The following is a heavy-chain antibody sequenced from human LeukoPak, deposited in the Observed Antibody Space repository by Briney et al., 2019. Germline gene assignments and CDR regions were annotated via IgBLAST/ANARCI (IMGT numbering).Heavy chain of an antibody. D-gene: IGHD3-3*01. CDR2: IKQDGSEK. CDR1: GFTFSSYW. J-gene: IGHJ4*02. CDR3: ARVYYDFWSGYLSTFDY. V-gene: IGHV3-7*04. Sequence: GGSLRLSCAASGFTFSSYWMSWVRQAPGKGLKWVANIKQDGSEKYYVDSVKGRFTISRDNAKNSLYLQMNSLRAEDTAVYYCARVYYDFWSGYLSTFDYWGQGTLVTVSS.